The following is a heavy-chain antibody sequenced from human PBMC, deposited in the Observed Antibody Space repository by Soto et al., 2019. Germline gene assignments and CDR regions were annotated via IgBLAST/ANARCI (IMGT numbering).Heavy chain of an antibody. CDR2: IYYTGAT. V-gene: IGHV4-59*08. CDR1: GGSISSYY. J-gene: IGHJ4*02. CDR3: ARHGYGTAWYGSWDL. D-gene: IGHD2-8*02. Sequence: SETLSLTCTVSGGSISSYYWSWIQQPPGKGLEWIGYIYYTGATKYNPSLNSRVTMLVDTSKNQFSLKLTSVTAADTAKYFCARHGYGTAWYGSWDLWGQGTLVTVPS.